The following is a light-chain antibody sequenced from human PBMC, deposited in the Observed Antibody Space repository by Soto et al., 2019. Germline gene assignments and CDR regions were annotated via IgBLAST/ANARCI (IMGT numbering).Light chain of an antibody. J-gene: IGLJ1*01. Sequence: QSVLAQPASVSGSPGQSITISCTGTSSDVGGYNYVSWYQQHPGKAPKLMIYEVSNRPSGVSNRFSGSKSGNTASLTISGLQAEDEADYNCSSYTSSSTLYVFGTGTKATVL. CDR3: SSYTSSSTLYV. CDR2: EVS. V-gene: IGLV2-14*01. CDR1: SSDVGGYNY.